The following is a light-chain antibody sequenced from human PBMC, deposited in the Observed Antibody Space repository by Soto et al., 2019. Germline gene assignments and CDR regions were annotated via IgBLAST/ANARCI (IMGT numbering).Light chain of an antibody. CDR3: CLVAGSYSDG. V-gene: IGLV2-11*01. J-gene: IGLJ1*01. Sequence: QSVLTQPRSVSGSPGQSVTISCTGTSSDVGRYDYVSWYQQHPGKAPKLIVYDVTERPSGVPDRFSGSKSGNTASLTISGLLVEDEADYSCCLVAGSYSDGFGPGTKVTVL. CDR2: DVT. CDR1: SSDVGRYDY.